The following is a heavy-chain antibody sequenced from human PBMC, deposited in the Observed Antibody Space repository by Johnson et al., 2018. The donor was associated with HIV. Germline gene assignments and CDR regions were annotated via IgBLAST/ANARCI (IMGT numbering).Heavy chain of an antibody. CDR1: GFTFSSYA. V-gene: IGHV3-23*04. D-gene: IGHD3-22*01. Sequence: MQLVESGGGVVQPGRSLRLSCAASGFTFSSYAMSWVRQAPGKGLEWVSVISGSGGTTYYADSVKGRFTISRDNSKNTLYLQMNSLRAEDTAVYYCAKLPGSGYYLDAFDIWGQGTMVTVSS. J-gene: IGHJ3*02. CDR2: ISGSGGTT. CDR3: AKLPGSGYYLDAFDI.